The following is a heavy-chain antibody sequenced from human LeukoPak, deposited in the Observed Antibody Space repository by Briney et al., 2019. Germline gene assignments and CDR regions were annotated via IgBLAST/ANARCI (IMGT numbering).Heavy chain of an antibody. V-gene: IGHV1-24*01. CDR2: FDPEDGET. J-gene: IGHJ6*02. CDR1: GYTLTELS. D-gene: IGHD2-2*01. Sequence: ASVKVSCKVSGYTLTELSMHWVRQAPGKGLEWMGGFDPEDGETIYAQKFQGRVTMTEDTSTDTAYMELSSLRSEDTAVYYCASLGGCCSKGREKRGNYYYGMDVWGQGTTVTVSS. CDR3: ASLGGCCSKGREKRGNYYYGMDV.